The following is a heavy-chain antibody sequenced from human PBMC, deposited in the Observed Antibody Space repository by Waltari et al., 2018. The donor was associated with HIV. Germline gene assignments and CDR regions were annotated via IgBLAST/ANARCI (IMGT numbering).Heavy chain of an antibody. CDR1: GFTFNSYS. CDR2: ISSSGTFT. Sequence: EVQLVESGGGPVKPGGSLRLSCRSSGFTFNSYSLNWVRQAPGKGLDWIQAISSSGTFTHYADSVKGRFTISKDNANMSVYLQMNSLRAEDTAVYYCARDSRDNSWSLNFFDPWGQGTLVTFSS. J-gene: IGHJ5*02. CDR3: ARDSRDNSWSLNFFDP. D-gene: IGHD6-13*01. V-gene: IGHV3-21*01.